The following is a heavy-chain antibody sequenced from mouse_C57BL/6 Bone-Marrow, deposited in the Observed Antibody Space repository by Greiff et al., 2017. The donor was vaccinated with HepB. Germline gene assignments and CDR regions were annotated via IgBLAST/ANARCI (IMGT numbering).Heavy chain of an antibody. J-gene: IGHJ4*01. CDR2: IYPRSGNT. CDR1: GYTFTSYG. V-gene: IGHV1-81*01. CDR3: ASQLRFYAMDY. Sequence: VQHQQSGAELARPGASVKLSCKASGYTFTSYGISWVKQRTGQGLEWIGEIYPRSGNTYYNEKFKGKATLTADKSSSTAYMELRSLTSEDSAVYFCASQLRFYAMDYWGQGTSVTVSS. D-gene: IGHD1-1*01.